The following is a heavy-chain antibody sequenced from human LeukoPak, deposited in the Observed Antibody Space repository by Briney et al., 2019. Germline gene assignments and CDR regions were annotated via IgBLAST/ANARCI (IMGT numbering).Heavy chain of an antibody. CDR2: ISWDGGST. V-gene: IGHV3-43D*03. J-gene: IGHJ4*02. D-gene: IGHD5-24*01. CDR1: GFTFDDYA. CDR3: AKGRRWLQLEGALRD. Sequence: GGSLRLSCAASGFTFDDYAMHWVRQAPGKGLEWVSLISWDGGSTYYADSVEGRFTISRDNSKNSLYLQMNSLRAEDTALYYCAKGRRWLQLEGALRDWGQGTLVTVSS.